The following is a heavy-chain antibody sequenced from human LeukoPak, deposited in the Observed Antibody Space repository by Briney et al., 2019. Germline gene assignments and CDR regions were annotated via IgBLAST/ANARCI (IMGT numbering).Heavy chain of an antibody. CDR3: AKRGVVIRVILVGFHKEAYYFDS. CDR2: ISDSGGRT. D-gene: IGHD3-22*01. J-gene: IGHJ4*02. V-gene: IGHV3-23*01. Sequence: GGSLRLSCAVSGITLSNYSMSWVRQAPGKGLEWVAGISDSGGRTNYADSVKGRFTISRDNPKNTLYLQMNSLRAEDMAVYFCAKRGVVIRVILVGFHKEAYYFDSWGQGALVTVSS. CDR1: GITLSNYS.